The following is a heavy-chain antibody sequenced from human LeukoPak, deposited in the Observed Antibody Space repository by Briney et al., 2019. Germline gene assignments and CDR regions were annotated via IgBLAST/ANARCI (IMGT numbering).Heavy chain of an antibody. J-gene: IGHJ4*02. Sequence: GGSLRLSCTASGFTFSSYWMSWVRLAPGKGLEWVANIKLDGSQKYYVDSVRGRFIISRDNAKNSLYLQMNSLRAEDTAVYYYARDNSVGKQWLRVWGQGALVTVSS. V-gene: IGHV3-7*01. CDR1: GFTFSSYW. CDR3: ARDNSVGKQWLRV. D-gene: IGHD6-19*01. CDR2: IKLDGSQK.